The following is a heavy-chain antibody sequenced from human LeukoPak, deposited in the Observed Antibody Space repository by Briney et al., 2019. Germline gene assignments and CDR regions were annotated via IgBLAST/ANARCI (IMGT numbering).Heavy chain of an antibody. CDR2: IYSGGST. CDR1: GFTVSSNY. D-gene: IGHD6-13*01. CDR3: ARDLFRYSSSWNFDY. J-gene: IGHJ4*02. Sequence: GGSLRLSCAASGFTVSSNYMSWVRQAPGKGLEWVSVIYSGGSTYYADSVKGRFTISRDNSKNTLYLQMNSLRAEDTAVYYCARDLFRYSSSWNFDYWGQGNLVTVSS. V-gene: IGHV3-66*01.